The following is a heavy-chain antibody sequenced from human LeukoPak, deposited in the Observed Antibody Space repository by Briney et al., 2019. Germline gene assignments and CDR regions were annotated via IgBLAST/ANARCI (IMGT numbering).Heavy chain of an antibody. CDR3: ARDVSPLGVVTALFSN. CDR2: ISGSGGST. J-gene: IGHJ4*02. D-gene: IGHD2-21*02. V-gene: IGHV3-23*01. Sequence: GGSLRLSCAASGFTFSSYAMSWVRQAPGKGLEWVSAISGSGGSTYYADSVKGRFTISRDNSKNTLYLQMNSLRAEDTAVYYCARDVSPLGVVTALFSNWGQGTLVTVSS. CDR1: GFTFSSYA.